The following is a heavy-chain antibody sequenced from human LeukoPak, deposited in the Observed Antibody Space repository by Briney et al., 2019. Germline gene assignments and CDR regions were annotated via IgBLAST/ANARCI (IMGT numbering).Heavy chain of an antibody. J-gene: IGHJ4*02. CDR2: IHQSGST. CDR3: ARWNDGNHHFDC. CDR1: GDSVSSYY. V-gene: IGHV4-59*02. Sequence: SETLSLTCTVSGDSVSSYYWNLIRQPPGKGPEWIGYIHQSGSTNNNPSLRSRVTMSVDTSRNQFSLDLISVTAADTAVYYCARWNDGNHHFDCWGQGTLVTVSA. D-gene: IGHD1-1*01.